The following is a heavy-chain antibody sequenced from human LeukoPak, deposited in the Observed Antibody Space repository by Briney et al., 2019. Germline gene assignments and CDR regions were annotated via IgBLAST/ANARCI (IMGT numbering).Heavy chain of an antibody. D-gene: IGHD3-10*01. CDR2: IRQDGSEK. CDR3: ARYTYYHGSGSYYFDY. J-gene: IGHJ4*02. Sequence: GGSLRLSCAASGFTFSSYWMSWVRQAPVKGLEWVANIRQDGSEKYYVDSVKGRFTISRDNAKNSLYLQMNSLRAEDTAVYYCARYTYYHGSGSYYFDYWGQGILVTVSP. V-gene: IGHV3-7*01. CDR1: GFTFSSYW.